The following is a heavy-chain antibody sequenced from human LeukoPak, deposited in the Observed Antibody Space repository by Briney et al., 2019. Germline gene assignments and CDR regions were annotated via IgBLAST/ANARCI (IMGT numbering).Heavy chain of an antibody. D-gene: IGHD6-13*01. J-gene: IGHJ4*02. CDR3: AKVVQYTASTGTGLDY. Sequence: PGGPLRLSCAASGFTFSYYGMHWVRKAPGKGLDWVAGIWHDESYIYYADSVKGRFTISRDNSKNTVYLEMNSLRVEDTAIYYCAKVVQYTASTGTGLDYWGQGTLVTVSS. CDR1: GFTFSYYG. CDR2: IWHDESYI. V-gene: IGHV3-33*06.